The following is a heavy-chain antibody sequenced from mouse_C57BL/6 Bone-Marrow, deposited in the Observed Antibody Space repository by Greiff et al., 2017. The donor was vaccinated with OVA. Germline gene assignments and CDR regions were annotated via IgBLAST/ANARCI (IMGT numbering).Heavy chain of an antibody. CDR1: GYTFTDYE. CDR3: TRDLYYYGSTWFAY. Sequence: VQLQQSGAELVRPGASVTLSCKASGYTFTDYEMHWVKQTPVHGLEWIGAIDPETGGTAYNQKFKGKAILTADKSSSTAYMELRSLTSEDSAVYYWTRDLYYYGSTWFAYWGQGTLVTVSA. J-gene: IGHJ3*01. CDR2: IDPETGGT. D-gene: IGHD1-1*01. V-gene: IGHV1-15*01.